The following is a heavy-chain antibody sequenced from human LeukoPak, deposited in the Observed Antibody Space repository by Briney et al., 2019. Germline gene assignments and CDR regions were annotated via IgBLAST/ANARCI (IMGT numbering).Heavy chain of an antibody. CDR1: GFTVSSYY. D-gene: IGHD2-15*01. V-gene: IGHV3-66*01. Sequence: GGSLRLSCAASGFTVSSYYMSWVRQAPGKGLEWVSFTSSGGSTYPADSVRGRFTISRDNSKNTLYPQMNSLRAEDTAVYYCARGGPGSSFDLWGQGTLVTVSS. J-gene: IGHJ4*02. CDR3: ARGGPGSSFDL. CDR2: TSSGGST.